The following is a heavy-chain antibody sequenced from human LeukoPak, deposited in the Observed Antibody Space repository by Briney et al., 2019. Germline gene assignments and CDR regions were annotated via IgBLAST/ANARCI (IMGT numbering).Heavy chain of an antibody. V-gene: IGHV3-74*01. D-gene: IGHD3-10*01. J-gene: IGHJ5*01. CDR3: ARAVTYFYGSVTYDWFES. CDR1: GFTFSSYW. Sequence: SGGSLRLSCAASGFTFSSYWMHWVRQTPGKGLVWVSRIESNGLALYADSVRDRFTISRDNAKNTVYLQMNSLRADDTAMYYCARAVTYFYGSVTYDWFESWGQGTLVTVSS. CDR2: IESNGLA.